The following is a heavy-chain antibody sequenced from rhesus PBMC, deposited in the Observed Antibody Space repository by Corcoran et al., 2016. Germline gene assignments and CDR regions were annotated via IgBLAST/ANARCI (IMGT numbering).Heavy chain of an antibody. D-gene: IGHD5-42*01. CDR2: IYGSGGSN. V-gene: IGHV4S14*01. CDR3: ARVGSSWSEWDTVGTEWYFDL. CDR1: GYSISSGYY. J-gene: IGHJ2*01. Sequence: QVQLQESGPGLVKPSETLSLTCAVSGYSISSGYYWGWIRQPPGKGLEWIGSIYGSGGSNYLNPSLKSRVTRSVDTSKNQVSLKLSAGTAADTAVYYCARVGSSWSEWDTVGTEWYFDLWGPGTPITISS.